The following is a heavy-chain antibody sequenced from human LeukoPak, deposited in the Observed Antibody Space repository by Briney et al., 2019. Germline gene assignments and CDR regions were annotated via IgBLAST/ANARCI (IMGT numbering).Heavy chain of an antibody. V-gene: IGHV3-66*01. CDR2: INDGGRT. Sequence: GGSLRLSCAASGFTVSNNYMTWVRQAPGKGLESVSVINDGGRTFYADSVKGRFTISRDNSKNTLYLQMSNLRAEDTAVYYCAGAPETGHWGQGTLVTVSS. CDR3: AGAPETGH. CDR1: GFTVSNNY. J-gene: IGHJ4*02.